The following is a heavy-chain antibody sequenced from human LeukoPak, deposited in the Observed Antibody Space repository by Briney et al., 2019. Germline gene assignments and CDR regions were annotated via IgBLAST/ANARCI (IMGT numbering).Heavy chain of an antibody. D-gene: IGHD3-10*01. V-gene: IGHV4-38-2*02. J-gene: IGHJ5*02. Sequence: KSSETLSLTCTVSGYPISSIHCWGWMRQPPGEGLEWIGNICQSGSTYYNPSLKSRVILSLDTSKNQFSLRLTSVTAADTAVYYCARVCCYFDSGSNPNWFDPWGQGTLVTVAS. CDR1: GYPISSIHC. CDR2: ICQSGST. CDR3: ARVCCYFDSGSNPNWFDP.